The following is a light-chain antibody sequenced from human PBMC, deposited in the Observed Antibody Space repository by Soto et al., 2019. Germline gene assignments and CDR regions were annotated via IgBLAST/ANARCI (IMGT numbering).Light chain of an antibody. CDR3: QKDNSAPAA. J-gene: IGKJ3*01. Sequence: DIQMTQSPSSLSASVGDRVTITCRASQSISNYLAWYQQKPGKVPKLLIYAASTLQSGVPSRFSGSGSGTDFTLTISSLQPEDGATYYCQKDNSAPAAFGPGTKVDIK. V-gene: IGKV1-27*01. CDR2: AAS. CDR1: QSISNY.